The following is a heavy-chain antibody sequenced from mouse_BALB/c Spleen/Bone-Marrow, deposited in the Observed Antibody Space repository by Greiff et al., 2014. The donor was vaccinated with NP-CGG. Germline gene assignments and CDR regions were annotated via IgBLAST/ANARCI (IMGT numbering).Heavy chain of an antibody. J-gene: IGHJ4*01. V-gene: IGHV5-17*02. CDR1: GFTFSSFG. Sequence: VQLKESGGGLVQPGGSRKLSCAASGFTFSSFGMHWVRQAPEKGLEWVAYISSDSSTIYYAVKMKGRFTISRDNPKNTLFLQMASLRSEDTAMYYCTRSGTLGSMDYWGQGTSVTVSS. D-gene: IGHD3-3*01. CDR2: ISSDSSTI. CDR3: TRSGTLGSMDY.